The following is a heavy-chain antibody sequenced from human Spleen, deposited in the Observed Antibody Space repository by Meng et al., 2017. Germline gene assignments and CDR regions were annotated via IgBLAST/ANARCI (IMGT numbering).Heavy chain of an antibody. CDR3: ARKIGISTTDPFDS. CDR2: IYPGDSDT. CDR1: GYSFTSYW. J-gene: IGHJ4*02. D-gene: IGHD1-1*01. Sequence: GGSLRLSCKGSGYSFTSYWIGWVRQTPGKGLEWMGIIYPGDSDTRYSPSFQGQVTISADKSISSAYLQWSSLKDSDTAIYYCARKIGISTTDPFDSCGQAIL. V-gene: IGHV5-51*01.